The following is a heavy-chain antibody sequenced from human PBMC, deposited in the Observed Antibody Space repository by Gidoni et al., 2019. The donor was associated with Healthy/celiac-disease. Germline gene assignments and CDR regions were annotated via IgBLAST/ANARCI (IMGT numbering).Heavy chain of an antibody. Sequence: EVQLVESGGGLVQPGGSLRLSCAASGFTVSSNYMSWVRQAPGKGLEWVSVIYSGGSTYYADSVKGRFTISRDNSKNTLYLQMNSLRAEDTAVYYCARESWRYSSGYYSDYWGQGTLVTVSS. CDR1: GFTVSSNY. V-gene: IGHV3-66*02. J-gene: IGHJ4*02. CDR3: ARESWRYSSGYYSDY. CDR2: IYSGGST. D-gene: IGHD3-22*01.